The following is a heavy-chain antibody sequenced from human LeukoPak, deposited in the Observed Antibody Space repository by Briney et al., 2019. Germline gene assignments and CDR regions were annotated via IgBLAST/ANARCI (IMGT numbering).Heavy chain of an antibody. D-gene: IGHD3-16*01. Sequence: GGSLRLSCAASGFSLSIYGLHWVRQGPGKGLEWLAVINYDGSNRYYADSVKGRFTISKDSSENTLYLQMNSLRADDTAMYYCARWGGTRQFYFDYWGQGTLATVSS. J-gene: IGHJ4*02. V-gene: IGHV3-33*01. CDR3: ARWGGTRQFYFDY. CDR2: INYDGSNR. CDR1: GFSLSIYG.